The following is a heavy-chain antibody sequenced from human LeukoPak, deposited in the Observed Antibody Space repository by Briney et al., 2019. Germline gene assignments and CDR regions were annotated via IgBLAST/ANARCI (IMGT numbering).Heavy chain of an antibody. CDR3: AKDVGKWESLHFFDY. J-gene: IGHJ4*02. D-gene: IGHD1-26*01. V-gene: IGHV3-23*01. CDR1: GFTFSSYW. CDR2: ISGSGAGT. Sequence: GGSLRLSCAVSGFTFSSYWMTWVRQAPGKGLEWISGISGSGAGTYYADSVTGRFTISRDNSRNTLYLQMNSLRGDDTAVYYCAKDVGKWESLHFFDYWGQGTLVTVSS.